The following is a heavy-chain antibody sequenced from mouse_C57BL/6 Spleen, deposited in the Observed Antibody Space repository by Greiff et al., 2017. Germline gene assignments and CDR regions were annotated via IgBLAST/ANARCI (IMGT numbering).Heavy chain of an antibody. CDR3: TELGQVYYFDY. CDR1: GFTFSNYW. D-gene: IGHD4-1*01. CDR2: IRLKSDNYAT. J-gene: IGHJ2*01. V-gene: IGHV6-3*01. Sequence: EVKVEESGGGLVQPGGSMKLSCVASGFTFSNYWMNWVRQSPEKGLEWVAQIRLKSDNYATHYAESVKGRFTISRDDSKSSVYLQMNNLRAEDTGICYCTELGQVYYFDYWGQGTTLTVSS.